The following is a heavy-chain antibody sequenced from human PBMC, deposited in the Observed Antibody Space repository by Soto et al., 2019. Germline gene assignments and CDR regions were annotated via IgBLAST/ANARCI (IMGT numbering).Heavy chain of an antibody. V-gene: IGHV4-39*02. J-gene: IGHJ5*02. D-gene: IGHD4-4*01. CDR3: ARGSNINWFYN. CDR2: ISYSGTT. CDR1: GGSIRSSTYY. Sequence: SSETLSLTCAVSGGSIRSSTYYWGWIRQPPGKGLEWIGSISYSGTTYYNPSLKSRVTISVNTSKNQFSLNLSSVTAADTAVYFCARGSNINWFYNWGLGNLVTVSS.